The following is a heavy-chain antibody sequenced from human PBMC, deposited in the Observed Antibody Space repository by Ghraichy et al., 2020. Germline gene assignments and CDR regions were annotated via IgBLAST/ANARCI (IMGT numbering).Heavy chain of an antibody. Sequence: SGPTLVKPTQTLTLTCTFSGFSLSSNGMGVGWIRQPPRKALEWLALIYWDDDERYSPSLKSRLTITKDTSKNQVVLTVTNMDPVDTATYYCAHRPRYGLFDYWGQGILVTVSS. J-gene: IGHJ4*01. D-gene: IGHD5-18*01. V-gene: IGHV2-5*02. CDR1: GFSLSSNGMG. CDR2: IYWDDDE. CDR3: AHRPRYGLFDY.